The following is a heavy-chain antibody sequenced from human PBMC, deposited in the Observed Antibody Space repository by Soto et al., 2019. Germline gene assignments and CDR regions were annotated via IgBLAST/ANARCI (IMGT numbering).Heavy chain of an antibody. Sequence: SGPTLVNPTQTLTLTCTFSGFSLSTCGVGVGWIRQPPGKALEWLALIYWDDDKRYSPSLKSRLTITKDTSKNQVVLTMTNMDPVDTATYYCAHRSRNVGIVVNWFVPWCQGTLVTVS. CDR3: AHRSRNVGIVVNWFVP. CDR1: GFSLSTCGVG. J-gene: IGHJ5*02. D-gene: IGHD6-19*01. CDR2: IYWDDDK. V-gene: IGHV2-5*02.